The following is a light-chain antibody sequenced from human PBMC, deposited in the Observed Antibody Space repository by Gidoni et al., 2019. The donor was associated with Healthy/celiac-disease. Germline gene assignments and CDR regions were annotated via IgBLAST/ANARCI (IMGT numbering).Light chain of an antibody. CDR3: QQYYSTPWT. CDR1: QSVLYSSNNKNY. Sequence: DIVMTQSPDSLAVSLGERATINCKSSQSVLYSSNNKNYLAWYQQKPGQPPKLLIYWASTRESGVPDRFSGRGSGTDFTLTISSLQAEDVAVCYCQQYYSTPWTFGQGTKVEIK. CDR2: WAS. J-gene: IGKJ1*01. V-gene: IGKV4-1*01.